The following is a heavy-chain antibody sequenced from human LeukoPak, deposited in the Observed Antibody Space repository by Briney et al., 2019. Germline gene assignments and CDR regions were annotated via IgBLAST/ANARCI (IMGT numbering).Heavy chain of an antibody. CDR2: IYYSGST. J-gene: IGHJ4*02. Sequence: SSETLSLTCTVSGGSISSSSYYWGWIRQPPGKGLEWIGSIYYSGSTYYNPSLKSRVTISVDTPKNQLSLKLSSVTAADTAVYYCARFAPYDSSGAIDYWGQGTLVTVSS. D-gene: IGHD3-22*01. V-gene: IGHV4-39*01. CDR1: GGSISSSSYY. CDR3: ARFAPYDSSGAIDY.